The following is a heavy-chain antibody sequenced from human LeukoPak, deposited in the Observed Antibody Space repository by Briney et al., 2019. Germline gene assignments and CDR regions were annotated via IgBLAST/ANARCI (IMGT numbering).Heavy chain of an antibody. CDR1: GYSISSGYY. D-gene: IGHD3-3*01. Sequence: SETLSLTCTVSGYSISSGYYWGWIRQPSGKGLEWIGSIYHSGSTYYNPSLKSRVTISVDTSKNQFSLKLSSVTAADTAVYYCARERKILLEWLFPSGSWFDPWGQGTLVTVSS. J-gene: IGHJ5*02. CDR2: IYHSGST. CDR3: ARERKILLEWLFPSGSWFDP. V-gene: IGHV4-38-2*02.